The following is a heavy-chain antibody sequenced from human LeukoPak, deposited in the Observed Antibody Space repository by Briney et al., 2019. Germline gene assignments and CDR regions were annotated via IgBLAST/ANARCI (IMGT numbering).Heavy chain of an antibody. V-gene: IGHV3-21*01. CDR3: ARASGFNYYFDY. J-gene: IGHJ4*02. D-gene: IGHD3-9*01. CDR1: GFTFSSYN. CDR2: ISSTSSYI. Sequence: GGSLRLSCAASGFTFSSYNMNLVRQAPGKGLEWVSFISSTSSYIYYADSVEGRFTISRDNAKNSLYLQMNSLRADDTAVYYCARASGFNYYFDYWGQGALVTVSS.